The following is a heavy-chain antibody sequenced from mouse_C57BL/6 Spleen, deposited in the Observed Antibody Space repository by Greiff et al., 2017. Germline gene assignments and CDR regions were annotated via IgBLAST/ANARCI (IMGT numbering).Heavy chain of an antibody. V-gene: IGHV1-55*01. CDR2: IYPGSGST. J-gene: IGHJ2*01. CDR3: GRGGGCYGSGDVDC. CDR1: GYTFTSYW. Sequence: QVQLQQPGAELVKPGASVKMSCKASGYTFTSYWITWVKQRPGQGLEWIGDIYPGSGSTNYNEKFKSKATLTVDTSSSTAYMQLSSLTSEDAAVYCCGRGGGCYGSGDVDCWGQGTTLTVS. D-gene: IGHD1-1*01.